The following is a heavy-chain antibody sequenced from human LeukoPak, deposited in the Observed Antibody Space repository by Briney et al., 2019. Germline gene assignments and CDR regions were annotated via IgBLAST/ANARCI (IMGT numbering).Heavy chain of an antibody. CDR2: INTDGTNT. D-gene: IGHD1-14*01. CDR1: GFTFSNSW. CDR3: ARDQTQTGPTTVDY. V-gene: IGHV3-74*03. Sequence: QPGGSLRLSCVASGFTFSNSWMHWVRQTPGKGLLWVSRINTDGTNTKYADSVKGRFTISRDNAKNTLYLQMNTLRAEDTAAYYCARDQTQTGPTTVDYWGQGTLVTVSS. J-gene: IGHJ4*02.